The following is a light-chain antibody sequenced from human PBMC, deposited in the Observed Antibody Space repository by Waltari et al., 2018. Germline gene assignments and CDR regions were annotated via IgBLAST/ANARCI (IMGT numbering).Light chain of an antibody. V-gene: IGLV3-21*04. CDR3: HVWHPHVDPGV. J-gene: IGLJ1*01. CDR1: NIGTYS. Sequence: SYVVTQPPSVSVAPGETATITCGGDNIGTYSVHWYQQKACQAPVLVIFYDRDRPSGIPDGFSGSNSGNTATLTISRVEAGDEARYYCHVWHPHVDPGVFGTGTEVTVL. CDR2: YDR.